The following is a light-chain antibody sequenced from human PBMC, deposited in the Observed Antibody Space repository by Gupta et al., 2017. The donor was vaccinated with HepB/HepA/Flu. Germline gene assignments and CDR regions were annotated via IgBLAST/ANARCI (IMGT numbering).Light chain of an antibody. CDR3: QVWDGDSDHYV. V-gene: IGLV3-21*03. J-gene: IGLJ1*01. Sequence: SYVLTQPPSVSVAPGKTATITCGENNIGSKSVNWYQQKPGQAPVLDVYDDRDRPLGIPERFSGSNSGNTATLTISRVEAGDEADYYCQVWDGDSDHYVFGTGTKVTVL. CDR2: DDR. CDR1: NIGSKS.